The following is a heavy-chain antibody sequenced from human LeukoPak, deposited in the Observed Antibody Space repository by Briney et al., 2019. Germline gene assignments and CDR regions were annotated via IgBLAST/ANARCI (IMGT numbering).Heavy chain of an antibody. D-gene: IGHD1-26*01. CDR3: ARKEVGAVRAFDI. Sequence: ASVKVSCKASGGTFSSYAISWLRQAPGQGLEWMGRIIPIFGTANYAQKFQGRVTITTDESTSTAYMELSSLRSEDTAVYYCARKEVGAVRAFDIWGQGTMVTVSS. CDR1: GGTFSSYA. V-gene: IGHV1-69*05. J-gene: IGHJ3*02. CDR2: IIPIFGTA.